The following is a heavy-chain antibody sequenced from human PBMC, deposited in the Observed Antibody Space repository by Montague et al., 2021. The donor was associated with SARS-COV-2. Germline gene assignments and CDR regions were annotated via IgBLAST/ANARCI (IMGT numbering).Heavy chain of an antibody. CDR3: ARDWSRGYAFDI. V-gene: IGHV3-21*01. CDR2: ISSSSSYI. Sequence: SLRLSCAASGFTFSTYRMNWVRQAPGKGLEWVSSISSSSSYIYYADSLKGRFTISRDNAKNSLYLQMNSLRAEDTAVYYCARDWSRGYAFDIWGQGTMITVSS. D-gene: IGHD3-3*01. CDR1: GFTFSTYR. J-gene: IGHJ3*02.